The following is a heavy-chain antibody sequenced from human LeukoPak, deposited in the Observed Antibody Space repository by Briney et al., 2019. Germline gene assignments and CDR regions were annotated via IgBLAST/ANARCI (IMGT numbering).Heavy chain of an antibody. CDR1: GGSISTYY. V-gene: IGHV4-4*07. J-gene: IGHJ2*01. D-gene: IGHD3-10*01. Sequence: SETLSLTCTVSGGSISTYYWSWIRQPAGKGLEWIGRIYSSGSTNYNPSLKSRVTMSVDTSKNQFSLKLTSVTAADTAVYYCARGLSGSPFGYWYFDLWGRGTLVTVSS. CDR2: IYSSGST. CDR3: ARGLSGSPFGYWYFDL.